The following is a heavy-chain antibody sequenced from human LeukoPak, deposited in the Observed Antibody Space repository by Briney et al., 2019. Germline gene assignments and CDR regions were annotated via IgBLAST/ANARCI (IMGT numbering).Heavy chain of an antibody. D-gene: IGHD1-26*01. V-gene: IGHV3-23*01. CDR2: INGRGGST. CDR3: ARDGGSYYFDY. J-gene: IGHJ4*02. CDR1: GFTFSNYA. Sequence: GGSLRLSCAASGFTFSNYAMSWVRQAPGKGLEWVSSINGRGGSTYYADSVKGRFTISRDNSKNTLYLQMNSLRAEDTAVYYCARDGGSYYFDYWGQGTLVTVSS.